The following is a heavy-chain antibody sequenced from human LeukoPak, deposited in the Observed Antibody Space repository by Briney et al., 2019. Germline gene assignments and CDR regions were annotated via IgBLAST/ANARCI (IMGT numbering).Heavy chain of an antibody. Sequence: GASVKVSCKASGYTFTGYYMHWVRQAPGQGLEWMGWINPNSGGTNYAQKFQGRVTMTRDTSISTAYMELSRLRSDDTAVYYCAREISGSWDNYYYYYMDVWGKGTTVTVSS. J-gene: IGHJ6*03. CDR2: INPNSGGT. V-gene: IGHV1-2*02. CDR3: AREISGSWDNYYYYYMDV. CDR1: GYTFTGYY. D-gene: IGHD1-26*01.